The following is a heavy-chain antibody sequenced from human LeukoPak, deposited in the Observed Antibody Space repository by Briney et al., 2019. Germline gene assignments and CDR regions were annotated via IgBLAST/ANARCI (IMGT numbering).Heavy chain of an antibody. J-gene: IGHJ4*02. CDR2: ISGSGGST. CDR3: AKRGVVIRVILVGFHKEAYYFDS. Sequence: GGSLRLSCAVSGISLSNYGMSWVRQAPGKGLEWVAGISGSGGSTNYAESVKGRSTIYRDNPKNTLYLQMNRLRAEDTAVYFCAKRGVVIRVILVGFHKEAYYFDSWGQGALVTVSS. D-gene: IGHD3-22*01. V-gene: IGHV3-23*01. CDR1: GISLSNYG.